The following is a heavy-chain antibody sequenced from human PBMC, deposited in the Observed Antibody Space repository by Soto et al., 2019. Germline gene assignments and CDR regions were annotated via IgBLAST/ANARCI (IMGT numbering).Heavy chain of an antibody. D-gene: IGHD5-12*01. V-gene: IGHV3-21*01. Sequence: GGSLRLSCAVSGFTFSNYSVNWVRQAPGKRLEWVSSISANGTFRYYADSVRGRFTVSRDNAKSSLYLQMNNLRAEDTAVYFCARYPGTIMPTIVGSYYFDYWGLGTLVTVS. CDR1: GFTFSNYS. CDR2: ISANGTFR. CDR3: ARYPGTIMPTIVGSYYFDY. J-gene: IGHJ4*02.